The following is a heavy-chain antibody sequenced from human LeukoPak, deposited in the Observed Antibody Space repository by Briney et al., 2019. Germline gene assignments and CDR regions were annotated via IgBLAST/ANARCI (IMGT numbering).Heavy chain of an antibody. CDR1: GYTFTGYY. CDR2: FDPEDGET. Sequence: ASVKVSCKASGYTFTGYYLHWVRQAPGKGLERMGGFDPEDGETIYAQKFQGRVTMTEDTSTDTAYMELSSLRSEDTAVYYCATDVYYYGSGSWDPWGQGTLVTVSS. D-gene: IGHD3-10*01. V-gene: IGHV1-24*01. J-gene: IGHJ5*02. CDR3: ATDVYYYGSGSWDP.